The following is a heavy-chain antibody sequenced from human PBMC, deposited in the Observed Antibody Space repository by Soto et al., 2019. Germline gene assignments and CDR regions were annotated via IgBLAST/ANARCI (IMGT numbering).Heavy chain of an antibody. Sequence: GGSLRLSCAASGFTFSSYGMHWVRQAPGKGLVWVALINQNGSNKDYADSVKGRFTISRDNAKNTVDLQMNSLRVDDTAVYYCARDYSDSWRGWFDPWGQGVLVTVSS. J-gene: IGHJ5*02. D-gene: IGHD3-3*01. CDR3: ARDYSDSWRGWFDP. CDR1: GFTFSSYG. V-gene: IGHV3-30*03. CDR2: INQNGSNK.